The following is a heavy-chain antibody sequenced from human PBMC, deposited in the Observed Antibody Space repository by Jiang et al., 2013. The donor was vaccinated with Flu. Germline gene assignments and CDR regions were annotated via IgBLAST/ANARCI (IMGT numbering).Heavy chain of an antibody. CDR2: IKSRPDGGTT. CDR1: GFRFSSYW. J-gene: IGHJ6*02. CDR3: AKVQRLNFYGMDV. Sequence: QLVESGGGLVQPGGSLRLSCVASGFRFSSYWMSWVRQAPGKGLEWVGRIKSRPDGGTTDYAAPVKGRFTISRDNSKNTLYLQMDSLRAEDTAIYYCAKVQRLNFYGMDVWGQGTTVTVSS. D-gene: IGHD3-16*01. V-gene: IGHV3-15*01.